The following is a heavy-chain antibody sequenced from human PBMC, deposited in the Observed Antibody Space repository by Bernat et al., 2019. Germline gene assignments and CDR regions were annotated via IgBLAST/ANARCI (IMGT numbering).Heavy chain of an antibody. CDR2: ISSNGGST. Sequence: EVQLVESGGGLVQPGGSLRLSCSASGFTFSSYAMHWVRQAPGKGLEYFSAISSNGGSTYYADSVKGRFTISRDNSKNTLYLQMSSLRAEDTAVYYCVKDPFFELWVYYWGQGTLVTVSS. V-gene: IGHV3-64D*06. D-gene: IGHD5-18*01. CDR1: GFTFSSYA. CDR3: VKDPFFELWVYY. J-gene: IGHJ4*02.